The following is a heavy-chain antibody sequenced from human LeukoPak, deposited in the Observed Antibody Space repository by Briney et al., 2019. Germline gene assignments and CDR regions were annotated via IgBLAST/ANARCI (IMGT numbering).Heavy chain of an antibody. J-gene: IGHJ4*02. CDR1: GFTFSGSA. CDR3: TRDLYGSGSYYNYFDY. V-gene: IGHV3-73*01. Sequence: GGSLRLSCAASGFTFSGSAMHWVRQASGKGLEWVGRIRSKANSYATAYPASVKGRFTISRDDSKNTAYLQMNSLKTEDTAVYYCTRDLYGSGSYYNYFDYWGQGTLVTVSS. CDR2: IRSKANSYAT. D-gene: IGHD3-10*01.